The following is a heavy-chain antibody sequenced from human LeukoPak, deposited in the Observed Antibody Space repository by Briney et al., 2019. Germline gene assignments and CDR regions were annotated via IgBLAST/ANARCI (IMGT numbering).Heavy chain of an antibody. CDR1: GYTFTGYY. CDR3: ARDGSGSYYNDYLFDY. CDR2: INPNSGGT. J-gene: IGHJ4*02. V-gene: IGHV1-2*02. D-gene: IGHD3-10*01. Sequence: ASVKVSCKASGYTFTGYYMHWVRQAPGQGLEWMGWINPNSGGTNYAQKFQGRVTMTRDTSISTAYMELSRLGSDDTAVYYCARDGSGSYYNDYLFDYWGQGTLVTVSS.